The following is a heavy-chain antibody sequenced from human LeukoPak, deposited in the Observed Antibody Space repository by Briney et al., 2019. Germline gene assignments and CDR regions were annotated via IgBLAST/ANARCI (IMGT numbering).Heavy chain of an antibody. CDR2: ISTSGGRT. CDR3: AKDPTDFDSSGQTYFDY. CDR1: GFTFSSCA. D-gene: IGHD3-22*01. J-gene: IGHJ4*02. Sequence: GGSLRLSCAASGFTFSSCAMSWVRQAPGKGLEWVSAISTSGGRTFYAASVKGRFTISRDNSKNTLYLQMNSLNAEDTAIYYCAKDPTDFDSSGQTYFDYWGQGTLVTVSS. V-gene: IGHV3-23*01.